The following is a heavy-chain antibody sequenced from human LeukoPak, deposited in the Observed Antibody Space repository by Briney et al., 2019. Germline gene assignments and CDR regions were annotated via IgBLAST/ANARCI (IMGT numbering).Heavy chain of an antibody. CDR3: ARARRLAMVTHDAFDI. D-gene: IGHD5-18*01. J-gene: IGHJ3*02. V-gene: IGHV3-30*02. CDR1: GFTFSSYG. CDR2: IRYDGSNK. Sequence: GGSLRLSCAASGFTFSSYGMHWVRQAPGKGLEWVAFIRYDGSNKYYADSVKGRFTISRDNSKNTLYLQMNSLRAEDTAVYYCARARRLAMVTHDAFDIWGQGTMVTVSS.